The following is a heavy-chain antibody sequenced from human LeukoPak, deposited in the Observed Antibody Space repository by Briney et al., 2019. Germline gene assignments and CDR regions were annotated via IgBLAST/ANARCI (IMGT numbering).Heavy chain of an antibody. D-gene: IGHD5-24*01. V-gene: IGHV4-59*01. CDR1: GGSISSYY. CDR2: IYYSGST. J-gene: IGHJ6*02. Sequence: SETLSLTCTVSGGSISSYYWSWIRQPPGKGLEWIGYIYYSGSTNYNPSLKSRVTISVDTSKNQFSLKLSSVAAADTAVYYCARLGMARDYYYGMDVWGQGTTVTVSS. CDR3: ARLGMARDYYYGMDV.